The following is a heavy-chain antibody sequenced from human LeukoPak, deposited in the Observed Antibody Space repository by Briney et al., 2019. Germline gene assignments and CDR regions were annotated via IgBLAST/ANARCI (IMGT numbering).Heavy chain of an antibody. Sequence: GGSLRLSCAASGFTFSSYAMSWVRQAPGKGLEWVSTIGDNGDSTYYADSVKGRFTISGNNSKNTLDLQMNSLRAQDTAVYYCAKYDYGGNPNEYYFDYWGQGTLVTVSS. CDR2: IGDNGDST. D-gene: IGHD4-23*01. CDR3: AKYDYGGNPNEYYFDY. CDR1: GFTFSSYA. J-gene: IGHJ4*02. V-gene: IGHV3-23*01.